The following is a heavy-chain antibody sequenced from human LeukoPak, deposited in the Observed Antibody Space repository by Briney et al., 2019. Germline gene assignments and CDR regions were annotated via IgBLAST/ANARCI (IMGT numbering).Heavy chain of an antibody. Sequence: SGGSLRLSCAASGFTFSSYAMSWVRQAPGKGLEWVSAISGSGGSTYYADSVKGRFTISRDNSKNTLYLQMSSLRAEDTAVYYCAKKTPRRDGYNYNYWGQGTLVTVSS. J-gene: IGHJ4*02. CDR1: GFTFSSYA. CDR2: ISGSGGST. D-gene: IGHD5-24*01. V-gene: IGHV3-23*01. CDR3: AKKTPRRDGYNYNY.